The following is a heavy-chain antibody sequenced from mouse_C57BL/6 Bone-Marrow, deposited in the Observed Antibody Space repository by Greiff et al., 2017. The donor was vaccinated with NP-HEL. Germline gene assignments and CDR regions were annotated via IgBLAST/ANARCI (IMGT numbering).Heavy chain of an antibody. CDR2: INPYNGGT. D-gene: IGHD2-3*01. V-gene: IGHV1-19*01. J-gene: IGHJ4*01. CDR3: ARKGYYEEYYAMDY. Sequence: VQLQQSGPVLVKPGASVKMSCKASGYTFTDYYMNWVKQSHGKSLEWIGVINPYNGGTSYNQKFKGKATLTVDKSSSTAYMELNSLTSEDSAVYYCARKGYYEEYYAMDYWGQGTSVTVSS. CDR1: GYTFTDYY.